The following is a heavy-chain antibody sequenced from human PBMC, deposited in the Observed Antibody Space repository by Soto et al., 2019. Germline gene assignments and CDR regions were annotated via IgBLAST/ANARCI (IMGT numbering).Heavy chain of an antibody. CDR1: GGTFSRYA. V-gene: IGHV1-69*06. D-gene: IGHD3-22*01. Sequence: SVKVSCKASGGTFSRYAIRWVRQAPGQGLEWMGGIIPILGTTDYAEKFQGRVTITADKSTSTAYMELTSLRPEDTADYYCARARDSSHLDYWGQGTPVTVSS. J-gene: IGHJ4*02. CDR3: ARARDSSHLDY. CDR2: IIPILGTT.